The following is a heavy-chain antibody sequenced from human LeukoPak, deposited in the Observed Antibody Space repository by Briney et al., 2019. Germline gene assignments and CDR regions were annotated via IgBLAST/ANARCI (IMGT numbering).Heavy chain of an antibody. Sequence: ASVKVSCKASGYTFTSYGISWVRQAPGQGLEWMGWISAYNGNTNYAQKLQGRVTMTTDTSTSTAYMELRSLRSEDTAVYYCASAVDYYGSGSGNWFDSWGQGTLVTVSS. J-gene: IGHJ5*01. CDR2: ISAYNGNT. D-gene: IGHD3-10*01. CDR1: GYTFTSYG. CDR3: ASAVDYYGSGSGNWFDS. V-gene: IGHV1-18*01.